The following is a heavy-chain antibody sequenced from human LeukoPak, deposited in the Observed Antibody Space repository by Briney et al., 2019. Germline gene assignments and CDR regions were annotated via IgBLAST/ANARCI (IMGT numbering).Heavy chain of an antibody. V-gene: IGHV4-59*01. CDR3: ARSFKGFDY. J-gene: IGHJ4*02. CDR1: GGSISSYY. Sequence: PSETLSLTCTVSGGSISSYYWSWIRQPPGKGLEWIGYIYYSGSTNYNPSLKSRVTISVDTSKNRFSLKLSSVTAADTAVYYCARSFKGFDYWGQGTLVTVSS. CDR2: IYYSGST.